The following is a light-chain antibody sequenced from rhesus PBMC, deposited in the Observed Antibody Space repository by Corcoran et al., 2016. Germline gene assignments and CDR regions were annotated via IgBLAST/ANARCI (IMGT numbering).Light chain of an antibody. Sequence: DIVMTQTPLSLPVTPGEPASISRRSSQSLLHSGGKTYLYWYLQKPGQSPHLLIHEVSNRASGVPDRFSGSGSGTDFTLKISRVEAEDVGVYYCMQGIQRPYSFGQGTKVEIK. CDR1: QSLLHSGGKTY. J-gene: IGKJ2*01. CDR2: EVS. CDR3: MQGIQRPYS. V-gene: IGKV2S15*01.